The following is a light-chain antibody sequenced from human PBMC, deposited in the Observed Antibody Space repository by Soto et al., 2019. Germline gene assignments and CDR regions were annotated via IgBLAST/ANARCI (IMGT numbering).Light chain of an antibody. J-gene: IGKJ3*01. V-gene: IGKV1-39*01. CDR1: QSISSS. Sequence: DIQMTQSPSSLSASVGDRVTITCRASQSISSSLNWYQQKPGKAPKLLIYAASSLQSGVPSRFSGSGSGTDFTLTISSQQPEDFATYYCQQSYSTPLFTFGPGTKVDIK. CDR3: QQSYSTPLFT. CDR2: AAS.